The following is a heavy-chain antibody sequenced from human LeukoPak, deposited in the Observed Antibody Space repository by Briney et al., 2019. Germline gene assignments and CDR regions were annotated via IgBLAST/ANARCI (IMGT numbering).Heavy chain of an antibody. Sequence: PGGSLRLSCVVSGLSFSDYGMHWVRQAPGKGLEWVAVIWSDGSNKYYADSVKGRLTISRDNSKNTLYLQMNSLRAEDTAVYYCARVRVADEYQLTYDAFDIWGQGTMVTVSS. V-gene: IGHV3-33*01. CDR2: IWSDGSNK. CDR3: ARVRVADEYQLTYDAFDI. CDR1: GLSFSDYG. J-gene: IGHJ3*02. D-gene: IGHD2-2*01.